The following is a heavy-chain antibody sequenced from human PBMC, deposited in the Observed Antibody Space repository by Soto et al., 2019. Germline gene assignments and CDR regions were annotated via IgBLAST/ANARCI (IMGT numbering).Heavy chain of an antibody. CDR2: VSHDGRNT. Sequence: VQLVESGGGVVQPGRSLRLSCAASGFTFSDYAMHWVRQAPGKGLEWVAVVSHDGRNTHYADSVKGRFTISRDRSKNTVSLALTSLRAADTAGHYWAKGGRQWLVTSDFNYWGQGALVTVSS. D-gene: IGHD6-19*01. J-gene: IGHJ4*02. CDR1: GFTFSDYA. V-gene: IGHV3-30*18. CDR3: AKGGRQWLVTSDFNY.